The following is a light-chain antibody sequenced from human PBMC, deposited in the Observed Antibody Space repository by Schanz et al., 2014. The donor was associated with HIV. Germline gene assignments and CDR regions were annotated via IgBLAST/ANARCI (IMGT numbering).Light chain of an antibody. V-gene: IGLV1-40*01. Sequence: QSVLTQPPSLSGAPGQRVSLSCNGTSSNIGAGYDVHWYQQFPGTAPKLLIFDDSSRPSGVPDRFSGSKSGTSASLAISGLQADDEADYFCQSFDSSLNGVVFGGGTKLTVL. CDR2: DDS. CDR1: SSNIGAGYD. CDR3: QSFDSSLNGVV. J-gene: IGLJ3*02.